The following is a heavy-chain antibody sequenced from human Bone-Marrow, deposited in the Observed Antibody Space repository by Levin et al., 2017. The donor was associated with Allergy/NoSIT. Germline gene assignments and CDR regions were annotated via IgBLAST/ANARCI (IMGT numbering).Heavy chain of an antibody. V-gene: IGHV4-30-4*01. CDR1: GGSINNGGYY. D-gene: IGHD3-16*01. Sequence: PSETLSLTCTVSGGSINNGGYYWSWIRQSPGRGLEWLGHIFYNGDTKYNPSLKSRLNISVDKSKNQLSLNLRSLTAADTAVYFCAREKPSVMGTYGMDVWGRGTTVTVSS. J-gene: IGHJ6*02. CDR3: AREKPSVMGTYGMDV. CDR2: IFYNGDT.